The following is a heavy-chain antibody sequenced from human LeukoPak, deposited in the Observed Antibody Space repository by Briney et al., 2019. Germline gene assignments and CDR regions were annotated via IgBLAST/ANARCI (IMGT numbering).Heavy chain of an antibody. CDR1: GFTFSSYN. D-gene: IGHD2-21*02. CDR2: ISSSSTYI. CDR3: ANACGGDCYSVDY. Sequence: GGSLRLSCAASGFTFSSYNMNWVRQAPGKGLEWVSSISSSSTYIYYADSVKGRFTISRDNAKNSLYLQMNSLRAEDTAVYYCANACGGDCYSVDYWGQGTLVTVSS. J-gene: IGHJ4*02. V-gene: IGHV3-21*01.